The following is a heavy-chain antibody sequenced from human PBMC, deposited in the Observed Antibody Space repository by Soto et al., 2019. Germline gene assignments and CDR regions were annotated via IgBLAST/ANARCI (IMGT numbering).Heavy chain of an antibody. D-gene: IGHD3-10*01. J-gene: IGHJ6*02. CDR3: ASEVGKRVVHRPMDV. CDR2: INPNSGGT. CDR1: GYTFTGYY. Sequence: ASVKVSCKASGYTFTGYYMHWVRQAPGQGLEWMGWINPNSGGTNYAQKFQGRVTMTRDTSISTAYMELSRLRSDDTAVYYCASEVGKRVVHRPMDVWGQGTTVTVSS. V-gene: IGHV1-2*02.